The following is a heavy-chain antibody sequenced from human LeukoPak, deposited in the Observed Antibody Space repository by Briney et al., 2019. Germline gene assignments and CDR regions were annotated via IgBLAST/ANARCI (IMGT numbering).Heavy chain of an antibody. CDR1: GFTFSSYE. J-gene: IGHJ4*02. CDR3: AKVEYCSGGSCYFFDY. Sequence: GGSLRLSCAASGFTFSSYEMNWVRQAPGKGLEWVSAISGSGGSTYYADSVKGRFTISRDNSKNTLYLQMNSLRAEDTAVYYCAKVEYCSGGSCYFFDYWGQGTLVTVSS. CDR2: ISGSGGST. D-gene: IGHD2-15*01. V-gene: IGHV3-23*01.